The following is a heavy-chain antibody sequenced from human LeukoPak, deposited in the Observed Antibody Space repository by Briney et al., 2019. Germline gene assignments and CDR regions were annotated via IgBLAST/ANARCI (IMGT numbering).Heavy chain of an antibody. CDR1: GGSISSYY. J-gene: IGHJ1*01. Sequence: PSETLSLTCTVSGGSISSYYWSWIRQPPGKGLEWIGYICYSGSTNYNPSLKSRVTISVDTSKNQFSLKLSSVTAADTAVYYCARLVVAAGTKYFQHWVQGTLVTVSS. CDR2: ICYSGST. D-gene: IGHD2-2*01. CDR3: ARLVVAAGTKYFQH. V-gene: IGHV4-59*08.